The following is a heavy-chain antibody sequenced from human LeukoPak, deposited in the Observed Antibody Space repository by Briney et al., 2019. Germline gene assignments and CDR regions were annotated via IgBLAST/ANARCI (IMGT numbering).Heavy chain of an antibody. CDR1: GLTFTSYG. V-gene: IGHV3-30*02. CDR3: AKARSHSGYEPFDD. J-gene: IGHJ4*02. D-gene: IGHD5-12*01. Sequence: GGSLRLSCAASGLTFTSYGMHWVRQAPGKGLEWVAFIWFDGTDKYYADSVKGRFTISRDNSKNTLYLQMNSLRPGDTAIYYCAKARSHSGYEPFDDWGQGTLVTVSS. CDR2: IWFDGTDK.